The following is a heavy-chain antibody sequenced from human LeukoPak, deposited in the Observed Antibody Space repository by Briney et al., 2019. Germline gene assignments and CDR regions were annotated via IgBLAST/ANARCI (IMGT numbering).Heavy chain of an antibody. CDR3: ARVMVVAATPRSFDF. D-gene: IGHD2-15*01. Sequence: PGGSLRLSCAPSGFTISNNYMSWVRQAPGKGLEWVSIIYSGGSTYYADSVKDTFTISRDNSKNTLYLQMDSLRVEDTAVYYCARVMVVAATPRSFDFWGQGTLVTVSS. V-gene: IGHV3-66*01. CDR1: GFTISNNY. J-gene: IGHJ4*02. CDR2: IYSGGST.